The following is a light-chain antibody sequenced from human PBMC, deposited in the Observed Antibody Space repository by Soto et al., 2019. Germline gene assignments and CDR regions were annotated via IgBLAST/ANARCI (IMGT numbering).Light chain of an antibody. CDR1: SSDVGGYNY. V-gene: IGLV2-8*01. Sequence: VLTQPPSASGSPGQSVTISCTGISSDVGGYNYVSWYQQHPGKAPKLIISEVSKRPSGVHDRFSGSTSGNTASLNVSGLQAEDEADSYCTSHAGSNNYVFGTGTKVTVL. CDR3: TSHAGSNNYV. CDR2: EVS. J-gene: IGLJ1*01.